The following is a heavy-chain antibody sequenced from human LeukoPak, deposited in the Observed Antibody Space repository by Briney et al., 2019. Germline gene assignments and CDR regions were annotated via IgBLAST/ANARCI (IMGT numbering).Heavy chain of an antibody. V-gene: IGHV3-33*06. J-gene: IGHJ3*02. CDR1: GFTFSSYG. CDR2: IWYDGSNK. CDR3: AKVDSMIVELGAFDI. D-gene: IGHD3-22*01. Sequence: PGRSLRLSCAASGFTFSSYGMHWVRQAPGKGLEWVAVIWYDGSNKNYADSVKGRFTISRDNSKNTLYLQMNSLRAEDTAVYYCAKVDSMIVELGAFDIWGQGTMVTVSS.